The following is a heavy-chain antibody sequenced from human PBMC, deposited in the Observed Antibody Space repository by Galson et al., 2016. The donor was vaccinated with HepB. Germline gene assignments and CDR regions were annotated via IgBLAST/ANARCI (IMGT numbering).Heavy chain of an antibody. V-gene: IGHV1-3*01. D-gene: IGHD3-3*01. CDR1: GYTFTSYA. CDR3: ARPRRGTTPTNYDFWSGYSI. CDR2: INAGNGNT. J-gene: IGHJ4*02. Sequence: SVKVSCKASGYTFTSYAMHWVRQAPGQRLGWMGWINAGNGNTKYSQKFQGRVTLTRDTSASTAYMELSSLRSEDTAVYYCARPRRGTTPTNYDFWSGYSIWGQGTLVTVSS.